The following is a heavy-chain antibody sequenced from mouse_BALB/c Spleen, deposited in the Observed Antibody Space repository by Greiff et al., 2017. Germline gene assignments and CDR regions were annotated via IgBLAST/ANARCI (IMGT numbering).Heavy chain of an antibody. D-gene: IGHD1-1*01. CDR1: GYTFTSYW. J-gene: IGHJ4*01. Sequence: VQLKQSGTVLARPGASVKMSCKASGYTFTSYWMHWVKQRPGQGLEWIGAIYPGNSDTSYNQKFKGKAKLTAVTSTSTAYMELSSLTNEDSAVYYCTRTHYYGRAYYAMDYWGQGTSVTVSS. CDR2: IYPGNSDT. V-gene: IGHV1-5*01. CDR3: TRTHYYGRAYYAMDY.